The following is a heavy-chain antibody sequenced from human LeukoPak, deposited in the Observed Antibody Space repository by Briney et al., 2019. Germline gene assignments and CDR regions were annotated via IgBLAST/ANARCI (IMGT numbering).Heavy chain of an antibody. CDR2: ISYDGSNK. CDR3: ALGGAFFDY. Sequence: GRSLRLSCAASGFTFSSYGMHWVRQAPGKGLEWVAVISYDGSNKYYADSVKGRFTISRDNAKNSLYLQMNSLRAEDTAVYYCALGGAFFDYWGQGTLVTVSS. CDR1: GFTFSSYG. V-gene: IGHV3-30*03. J-gene: IGHJ4*02. D-gene: IGHD1-26*01.